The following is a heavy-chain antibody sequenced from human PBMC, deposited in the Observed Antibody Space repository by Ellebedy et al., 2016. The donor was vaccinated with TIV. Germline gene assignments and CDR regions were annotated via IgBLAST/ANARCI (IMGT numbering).Heavy chain of an antibody. J-gene: IGHJ4*02. CDR2: IYYDGST. V-gene: IGHV4-39*07. Sequence: MPSETLSLTCTVSGGSISSSSYYWGWIRQPPGKGLEWIGSIYYDGSTYYNASLKSRVTLSVDTSKNQFSLRLSSVTAADTAVYYCARDEGGSGSLSYWGQGTLVTVSS. CDR3: ARDEGGSGSLSY. D-gene: IGHD3-10*01. CDR1: GGSISSSSYY.